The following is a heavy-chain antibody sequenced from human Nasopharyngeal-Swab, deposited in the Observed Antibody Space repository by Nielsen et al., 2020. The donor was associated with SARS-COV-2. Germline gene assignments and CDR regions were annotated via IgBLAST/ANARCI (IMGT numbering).Heavy chain of an antibody. CDR3: AKDLHSSSGGDTFDI. CDR1: GFTFRSYA. V-gene: IGHV3-23*01. CDR2: ISGSDHTT. J-gene: IGHJ3*02. Sequence: GESLKISCAASGFTFRSYAISWVRQAPGKGLEWVSVISGSDHTTYYADSVKGRFTISRDNSKNTVNLQMNSLRVEDTAIYYCAKDLHSSSGGDTFDIWGQGTMVTVSS. D-gene: IGHD6-6*01.